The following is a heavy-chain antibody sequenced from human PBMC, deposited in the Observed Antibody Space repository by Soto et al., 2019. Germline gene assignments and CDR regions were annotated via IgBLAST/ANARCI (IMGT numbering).Heavy chain of an antibody. Sequence: EVQLVESGGDLVQPGGSLRLSCAASGFTFSSYSMSWVRQAPRKGLEWVSYISSSGTTIYYADSVKGRFTISRDNAKNSLHLLMNSLRDEDTAIYFCARDRYSFDYWGQGTLVTVSS. J-gene: IGHJ4*02. CDR3: ARDRYSFDY. V-gene: IGHV3-48*02. CDR1: GFTFSSYS. D-gene: IGHD4-4*01. CDR2: ISSSGTTI.